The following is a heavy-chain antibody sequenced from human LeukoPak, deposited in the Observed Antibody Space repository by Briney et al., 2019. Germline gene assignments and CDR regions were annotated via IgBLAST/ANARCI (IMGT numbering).Heavy chain of an antibody. Sequence: ASQTLSLTCTVSSDSISSGDYYWSWIRQPAGKGLEFIGYINKKGGTFYNPPLKSRVSISIDTSKNQFSLKLTSVTAADTAVYFCAREHKSYGDYPYYFGSWGQGTLVTVSS. D-gene: IGHD4-17*01. CDR2: INKKGGT. V-gene: IGHV4-30-4*01. CDR1: SDSISSGDYY. J-gene: IGHJ4*02. CDR3: AREHKSYGDYPYYFGS.